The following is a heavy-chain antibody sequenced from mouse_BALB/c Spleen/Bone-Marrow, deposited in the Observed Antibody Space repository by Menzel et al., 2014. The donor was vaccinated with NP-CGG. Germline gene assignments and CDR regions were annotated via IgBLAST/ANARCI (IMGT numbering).Heavy chain of an antibody. J-gene: IGHJ1*01. CDR2: IFPGDSTT. Sequence: QVQLKQSGVKLVKPGASVKLSCKASGNTFTSYDINWVRQRPEQGLEWIGWIFPGDSTTKYNEKFMGKATLSTDKSSSTVHMQLSRLTSEDSAVYFCVRSRLRDWYFDVWGAGTTVTISS. D-gene: IGHD1-2*01. CDR1: GNTFTSYD. V-gene: IGHV1S56*01. CDR3: VRSRLRDWYFDV.